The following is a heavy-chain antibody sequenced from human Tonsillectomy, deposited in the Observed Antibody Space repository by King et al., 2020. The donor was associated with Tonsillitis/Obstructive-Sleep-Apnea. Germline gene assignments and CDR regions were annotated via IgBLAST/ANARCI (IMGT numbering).Heavy chain of an antibody. CDR3: AKIGHSGRYLRGAFDI. J-gene: IGHJ3*02. CDR1: GFTFDDYT. D-gene: IGHD1-26*01. Sequence: VQLVESGGGVVQPGGSLRLSCAASGFTFDDYTMHWVRQVPGKGLEWVSLISGDGKTTSHVDPVKGRFTISRDNSKNSLYLQMNSLRPEDTALYYCAKIGHSGRYLRGAFDIWGQGTMVTVSS. CDR2: ISGDGKTT. V-gene: IGHV3-43*02.